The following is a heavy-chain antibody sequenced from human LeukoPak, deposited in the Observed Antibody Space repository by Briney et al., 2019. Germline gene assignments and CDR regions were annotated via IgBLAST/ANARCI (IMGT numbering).Heavy chain of an antibody. Sequence: SETLSLTCTVSGGSISSGSYYWSWIRQPAGKGLEWIGRIYTSGSTNYNPSLKSRVTISIDTSKNQFSLRLSSVTAADTAVYYCARGSGSYYYYMDVWGKGTTVTVSS. CDR1: GGSISSGSYY. CDR2: IYTSGST. CDR3: ARGSGSYYYYMDV. D-gene: IGHD1-26*01. J-gene: IGHJ6*03. V-gene: IGHV4-61*02.